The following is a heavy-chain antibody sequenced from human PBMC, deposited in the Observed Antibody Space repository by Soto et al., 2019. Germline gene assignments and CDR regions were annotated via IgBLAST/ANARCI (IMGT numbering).Heavy chain of an antibody. CDR3: ARGSGYYSGSGRYFPPRKGYYGMDI. D-gene: IGHD3-10*01. Sequence: PSETLSLTCAVYGGSFSGYYWSWIRQPPGKGLEWIGEINHSGSTNYNPSLKSRVTISVDTSKNQFSLKLSSVTAADTAVYYCARGSGYYSGSGRYFPPRKGYYGMDIWGQGTTVTASS. V-gene: IGHV4-34*01. J-gene: IGHJ6*02. CDR2: INHSGST. CDR1: GGSFSGYY.